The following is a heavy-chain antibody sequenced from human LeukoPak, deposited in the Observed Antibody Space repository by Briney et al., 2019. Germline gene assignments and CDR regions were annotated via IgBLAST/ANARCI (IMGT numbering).Heavy chain of an antibody. D-gene: IGHD3-22*01. CDR2: ISYDGSSK. CDR1: GFTFSSYA. CDR3: ARDYYDSRDYGMDV. Sequence: PGGSLRLSCAASGFTFSSYAMHWVRQAPGKGLEWVAVISYDGSSKYYADSVKGRFTISRDNAKNSLYLQMNSLRAEDTAVYYCARDYYDSRDYGMDVWGQGTTVTVSS. J-gene: IGHJ6*02. V-gene: IGHV3-30-3*01.